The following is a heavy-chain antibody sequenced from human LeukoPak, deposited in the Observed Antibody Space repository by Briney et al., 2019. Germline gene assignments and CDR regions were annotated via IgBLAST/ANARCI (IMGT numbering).Heavy chain of an antibody. CDR1: GGSFSGYY. Sequence: SETLSLTCAVYGGSFSGYYWSWIRQPPGKGLEWIGEINHSGSTNYNPSLKSRVTIPVDTSKNQFSLKLSSVTAADTAVYYCARGKRAWRVGLAVAGRFDYWGQGTLVTVSS. D-gene: IGHD6-19*01. J-gene: IGHJ4*02. CDR2: INHSGST. CDR3: ARGKRAWRVGLAVAGRFDY. V-gene: IGHV4-34*01.